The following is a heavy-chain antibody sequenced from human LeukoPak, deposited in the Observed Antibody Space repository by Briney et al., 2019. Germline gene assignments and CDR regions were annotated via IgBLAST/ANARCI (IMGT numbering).Heavy chain of an antibody. CDR2: INPNSGGT. V-gene: IGHV1-2*02. D-gene: IGHD6-13*01. CDR1: GYTFTGYY. Sequence: ASVKVSCKASGYTFTGYYMHWVRQAPGQGLEWMGWINPNSGGTNYAQKFQGRVTMTRDTSISTAYMELSRLRSDDTAVYYCARVDSSSWSPGDYWGQGTLVTVSS. J-gene: IGHJ4*02. CDR3: ARVDSSSWSPGDY.